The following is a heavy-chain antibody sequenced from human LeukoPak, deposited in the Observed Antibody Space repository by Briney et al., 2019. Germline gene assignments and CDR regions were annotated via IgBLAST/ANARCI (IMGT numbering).Heavy chain of an antibody. CDR1: GGSFSGYY. CDR3: ARGLFSGIAAVATPFDI. Sequence: SETLSLTCAVYGGSFSGYYWSWIRQPPGKGLEWIGEINHSGSTNYNPSLKSRVTISVDTSKNQFSLKLSSVTAADTAVYYCARGLFSGIAAVATPFDIWGQGTMVTVSS. D-gene: IGHD6-13*01. V-gene: IGHV4-34*01. J-gene: IGHJ3*02. CDR2: INHSGST.